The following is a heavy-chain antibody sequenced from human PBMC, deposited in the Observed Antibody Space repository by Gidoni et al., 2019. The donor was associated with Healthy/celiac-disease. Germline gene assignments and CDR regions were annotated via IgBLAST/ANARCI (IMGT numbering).Heavy chain of an antibody. CDR1: GGSISSGGYY. D-gene: IGHD3-10*01. J-gene: IGHJ4*02. CDR2: IYYSGST. CDR3: AKLYGSGSYYFDY. V-gene: IGHV4-31*03. Sequence: QVQLPESGPGLVKPSQPLSLTCTFSGGSISSGGYYWSWIRQPPGKGLQWIGSIYYSGSTYYNASLKSRVTISVDTSKNQFSLKLSAVTAADTAVYYCAKLYGSGSYYFDYWGQGTLVTVSS.